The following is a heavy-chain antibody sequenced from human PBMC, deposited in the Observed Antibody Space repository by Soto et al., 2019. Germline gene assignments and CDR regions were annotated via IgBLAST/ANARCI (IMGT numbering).Heavy chain of an antibody. J-gene: IGHJ3*01. CDR2: IIPLFGAG. Sequence: QVHLVQSGAEVRRPGSSVKLSCKASGGTVSVDSITWLRQAPGHTVEWIGGIIPLFGAGNVADRVKARVTLSADESTSTAYMELRSLRSEDTAKYYCARTIRGEAAASPRPFDVCGQGTTVIVSP. V-gene: IGHV1-69*01. CDR1: GGTVSVDS. CDR3: ARTIRGEAAASPRPFDV. D-gene: IGHD2-2*01.